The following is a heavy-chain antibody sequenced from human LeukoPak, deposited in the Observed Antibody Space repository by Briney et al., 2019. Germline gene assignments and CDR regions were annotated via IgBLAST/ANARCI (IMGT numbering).Heavy chain of an antibody. Sequence: GESLRLSCAASGFTFSDYYMSWIRQAPGKGLEWVSYINSSSSYTNYADSVKGRFTISRDNAKNSLYLQMNSLRAEDTAVYYCARDAVRIIAAEYLNPNFDYWGQGTLVTVSS. CDR1: GFTFSDYY. CDR3: ARDAVRIIAAEYLNPNFDY. V-gene: IGHV3-11*05. J-gene: IGHJ4*02. CDR2: INSSSSYT. D-gene: IGHD6-13*01.